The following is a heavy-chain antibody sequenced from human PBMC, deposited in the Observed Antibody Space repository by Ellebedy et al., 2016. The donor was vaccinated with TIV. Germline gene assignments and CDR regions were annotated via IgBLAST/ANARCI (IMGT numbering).Heavy chain of an antibody. CDR3: AKGRGGGSDTSAPRYYFDS. CDR1: EFTFSSYA. V-gene: IGHV3-23*01. D-gene: IGHD3-22*01. CDR2: ISSTGSRT. J-gene: IGHJ4*02. Sequence: GESLKISCAASEFTFSSYAMSWVGEAPGKGLEWVSTISSTGSRTYYANSVEGRFIISRDNSKKTLYLQMTSLRAEDTAVYYCAKGRGGGSDTSAPRYYFDSWGLGTLVTVSS.